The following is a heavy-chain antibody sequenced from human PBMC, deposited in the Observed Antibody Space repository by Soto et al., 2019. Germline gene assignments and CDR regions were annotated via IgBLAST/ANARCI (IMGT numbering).Heavy chain of an antibody. Sequence: GASVKVSCKASGYTFTSYYMHWVRQAPGQGLEWMGIINPSGGSTSYAQKFQGRVTMTRDTSTSTVYMELSSLRSEDTAVYYCARGLGGLRFLEWLLPGGRFDYWGQGTLVTVSS. CDR3: ARGLGGLRFLEWLLPGGRFDY. D-gene: IGHD3-3*01. V-gene: IGHV1-46*03. CDR2: INPSGGST. J-gene: IGHJ4*02. CDR1: GYTFTSYY.